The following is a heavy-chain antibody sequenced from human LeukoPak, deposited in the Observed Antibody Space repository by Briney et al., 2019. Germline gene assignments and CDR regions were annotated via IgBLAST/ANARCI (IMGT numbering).Heavy chain of an antibody. CDR2: INHSGST. CDR3: ARGHITEFDP. D-gene: IGHD2-21*01. Sequence: SSETLSLTCAVYGGSFSGYYWSWIRQPPGKGLEWIGEINHSGSTNYNPSLKSRVTISVDTSKNQFSLKLSSVTAADTAVYYCARGHITEFDPWGQGTLVTVSS. CDR1: GGSFSGYY. V-gene: IGHV4-34*01. J-gene: IGHJ5*02.